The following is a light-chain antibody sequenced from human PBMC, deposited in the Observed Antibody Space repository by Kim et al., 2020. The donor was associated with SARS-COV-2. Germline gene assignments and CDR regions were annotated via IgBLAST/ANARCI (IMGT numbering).Light chain of an antibody. CDR1: KLGDKY. CDR3: QAWDSSLYV. V-gene: IGLV3-1*01. CDR2: QDS. J-gene: IGLJ1*01. Sequence: SYELTQPPSVSVSPGQTASITCSGDKLGDKYACWYQQKPGQSPVLVIYQDSKRPSGIPERFSGSNSGNTATLTISETQAMDEADYYCQAWDSSLYVFGTVTNVTV.